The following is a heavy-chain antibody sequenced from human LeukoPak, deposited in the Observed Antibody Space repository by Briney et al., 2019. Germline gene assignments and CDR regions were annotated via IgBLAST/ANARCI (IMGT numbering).Heavy chain of an antibody. D-gene: IGHD1-1*01. Sequence: GASVKVSCKVSGYSLLEVSMHWVRQAPGQGLEWVGRFDPEDGEDGETHYAQKFQGRVTMTEDASTDTAYMELNSLRSEDTAVYYCAMPDRYAGRSFDYWGRGTLVTVSS. V-gene: IGHV1-24*01. J-gene: IGHJ4*02. CDR3: AMPDRYAGRSFDY. CDR2: FDPEDGEDGET. CDR1: GYSLLEVS.